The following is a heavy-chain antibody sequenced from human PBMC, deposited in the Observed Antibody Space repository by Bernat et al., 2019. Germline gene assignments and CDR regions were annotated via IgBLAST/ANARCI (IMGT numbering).Heavy chain of an antibody. CDR1: GGTFSSYA. Sequence: QVQLVQSGAEVKKPGSSVKVSCKASGGTFSSYAISWVRQAPGQGLEWMGGIIPIFGTANYAQKFQGRVTITADESTSTAYMELSSLRSEDTAVYYCALPLNYDILTGKSYYYYGMDVWGQGTTVTVSS. D-gene: IGHD3-9*01. V-gene: IGHV1-69*01. CDR2: IIPIFGTA. CDR3: ALPLNYDILTGKSYYYYGMDV. J-gene: IGHJ6*02.